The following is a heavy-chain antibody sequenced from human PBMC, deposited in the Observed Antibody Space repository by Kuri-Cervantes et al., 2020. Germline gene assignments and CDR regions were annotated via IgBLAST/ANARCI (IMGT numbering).Heavy chain of an antibody. J-gene: IGHJ3*02. CDR1: GGSISSYY. Sequence: SETLSLTCTVSGGSISSYYWSWIRQPPGKGLEWIGYIYYSGSTNYNPSLKSRVTISVDTSKNQFSLKLSSVTAADTAVYYCAREPVSSRAFDIWGQGTMVTVSS. CDR2: IYYSGST. CDR3: AREPVSSRAFDI. V-gene: IGHV4-59*01. D-gene: IGHD5/OR15-5a*01.